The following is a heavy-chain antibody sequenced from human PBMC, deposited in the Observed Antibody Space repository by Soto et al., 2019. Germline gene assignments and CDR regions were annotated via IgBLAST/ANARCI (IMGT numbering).Heavy chain of an antibody. CDR1: GFTFSNYW. CDR3: ARALVNGGDY. V-gene: IGHV3-7*01. CDR2: IKEDGSET. Sequence: EVQLVESGGGSVQPGGSLRLSCAASGFTFSNYWMTWVRQAPGKGLEWVANIKEDGSETNFVDSVKGRFTISRDNAKNSLYLQMNSLRAEDTAVYYCARALVNGGDYWGQGTLVTVSS. J-gene: IGHJ4*02. D-gene: IGHD2-8*02.